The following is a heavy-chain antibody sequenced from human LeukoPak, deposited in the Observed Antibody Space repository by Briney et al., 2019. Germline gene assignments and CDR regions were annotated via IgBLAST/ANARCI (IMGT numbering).Heavy chain of an antibody. Sequence: ASVKVSCKASGYTFTSYGISWVRQAPGQGLEWMGWISAYNGSTDYAQKLQGRVTMTTDTSTSTVYMELRRLRSDDTAVYYCARVSAAGTFWFDPWGQGALVTVSS. V-gene: IGHV1-18*01. D-gene: IGHD6-13*01. CDR1: GYTFTSYG. J-gene: IGHJ5*02. CDR2: ISAYNGST. CDR3: ARVSAAGTFWFDP.